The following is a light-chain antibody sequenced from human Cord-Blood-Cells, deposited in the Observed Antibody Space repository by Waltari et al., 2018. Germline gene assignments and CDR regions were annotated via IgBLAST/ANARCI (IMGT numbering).Light chain of an antibody. CDR2: KDS. Sequence: SYELTQPPSVSVSPGQTARITCSGDALPKQYAYWYQQKPGQAPVLVIYKDSERPSGNPERFSGSSSGKTVTLTISGVQAEDEADYYCQSADSSGTYWVFGGGTKLTVL. CDR3: QSADSSGTYWV. J-gene: IGLJ3*02. V-gene: IGLV3-25*03. CDR1: ALPKQY.